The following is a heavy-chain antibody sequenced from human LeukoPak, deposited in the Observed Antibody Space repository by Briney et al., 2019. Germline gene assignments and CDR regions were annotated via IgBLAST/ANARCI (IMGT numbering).Heavy chain of an antibody. CDR3: ARESAVAAANLDL. V-gene: IGHV4-34*01. CDR1: GGSFSGYY. J-gene: IGHJ5*02. Sequence: SETLSLTCEVYGGSFSGYYWSWIRQPPGKGLEWIGEINHSGSTNYNPSLKSRVTISVDTSKNQFSLKLSSVTAADTAVYYCARESAVAAANLDLWGQGTLVTVSS. D-gene: IGHD6-19*01. CDR2: INHSGST.